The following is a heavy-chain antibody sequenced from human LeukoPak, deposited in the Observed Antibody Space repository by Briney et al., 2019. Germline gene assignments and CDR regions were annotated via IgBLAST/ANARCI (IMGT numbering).Heavy chain of an antibody. J-gene: IGHJ4*02. CDR1: GSTFDDYG. CDR2: INWNGGST. D-gene: IGHD2-2*01. CDR3: ARGYEGIVTSWLNY. Sequence: GGSLRLSCAASGSTFDDYGMSWVRQAPGKGLEWVSGINWNGGSTAYADSVKGRFTISRDNAKNSLYLQMNSLRAEDTALYYCARGYEGIVTSWLNYWGQGTLVTVSS. V-gene: IGHV3-20*04.